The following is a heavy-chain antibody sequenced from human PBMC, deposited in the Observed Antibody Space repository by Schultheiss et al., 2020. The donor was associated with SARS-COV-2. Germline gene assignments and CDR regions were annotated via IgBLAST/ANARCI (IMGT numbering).Heavy chain of an antibody. J-gene: IGHJ6*03. V-gene: IGHV3-23*01. D-gene: IGHD6-13*01. CDR1: GFTFSSYA. Sequence: GESLKISCAASGFTFSSYAMSWVRQAPGKGLEWVSAISGSGGSTYYADSVKGRFTISRDNSKNTLYLQMNSLRAEDTAVYYCAKWGEYSSSATYYYYYMDVWGKGTTVTVSS. CDR2: ISGSGGST. CDR3: AKWGEYSSSATYYYYYMDV.